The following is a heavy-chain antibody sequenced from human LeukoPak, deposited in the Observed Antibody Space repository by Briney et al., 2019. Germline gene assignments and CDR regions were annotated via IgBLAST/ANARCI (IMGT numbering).Heavy chain of an antibody. D-gene: IGHD6-19*01. V-gene: IGHV1-69*05. Sequence: ASVKVSCKASGGTFTSYAISWVRQAPGQGLECMGGIIPIFGTANYAQKFQGRVTITTDESTSTAYMELSSLRSEDTAVYYCAGNSEIAVAGTWGFDYWGQGTLVTVSS. CDR3: AGNSEIAVAGTWGFDY. J-gene: IGHJ4*02. CDR1: GGTFTSYA. CDR2: IIPIFGTA.